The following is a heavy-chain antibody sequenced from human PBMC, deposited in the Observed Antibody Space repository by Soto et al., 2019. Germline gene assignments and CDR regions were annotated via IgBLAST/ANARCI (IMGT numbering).Heavy chain of an antibody. V-gene: IGHV3-15*01. D-gene: IGHD1-20*01. CDR3: ATKSTAITISGTGY. Sequence: GGYLRLSSAASGFTFSNAWMSWVRQAPGKGLEWVGRIKSKTDGGTTDYAAAVEGRFTISREDSKNTVYLQMDSLKTEDTAVYYCATKSTAITISGTGYWGQ. CDR1: GFTFSNAW. J-gene: IGHJ4*02. CDR2: IKSKTDGGTT.